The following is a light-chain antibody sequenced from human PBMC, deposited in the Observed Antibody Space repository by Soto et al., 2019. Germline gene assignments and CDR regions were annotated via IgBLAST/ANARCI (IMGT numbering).Light chain of an antibody. J-gene: IGLJ2*01. V-gene: IGLV2-14*01. CDR1: SSDVGGYDY. CDR2: DVS. Sequence: QSALTQPASVSGSPGQSITISCTGTSSDVGGYDYVSWYQQHPGKVPKLMIYDVSSRPSGVSNRFSGSKSGNTASLTISGLQAEDEADYYCSSYASSSTLVFGGGTKATVL. CDR3: SSYASSSTLV.